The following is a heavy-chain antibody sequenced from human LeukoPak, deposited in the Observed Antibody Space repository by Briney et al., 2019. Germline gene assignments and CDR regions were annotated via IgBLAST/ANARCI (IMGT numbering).Heavy chain of an antibody. CDR2: LTWNGQIT. CDR3: ARDCIPSGGTVQNWFDP. D-gene: IGHD6-13*01. CDR1: GFSLHDYT. J-gene: IGHJ5*02. V-gene: IGHV3-43*01. Sequence: GGSLRLSCVVSGFSLHDYTMHWVRQIPGKGLEWVALLTWNGQITSYGDSVKGRLNISRDNSKNTLYLQMNSLRAEDTAVYYCARDCIPSGGTVQNWFDPWGQGTLVTVSS.